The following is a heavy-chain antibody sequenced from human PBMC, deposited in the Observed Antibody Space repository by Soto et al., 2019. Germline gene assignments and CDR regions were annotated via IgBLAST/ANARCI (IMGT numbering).Heavy chain of an antibody. J-gene: IGHJ3*02. CDR3: AKDPSGSYPKVGAFDI. CDR1: GFTFSTYD. V-gene: IGHV3-30*18. D-gene: IGHD1-26*01. Sequence: GGSLRLSCAASGFTFSTYDTHWVRQAPGKGLEWVAVISSDGSNEYYADSVKGRFTISRDNSKNTLYLQVNSLRAEDTAVYYCAKDPSGSYPKVGAFDIWGQGTMVTVSS. CDR2: ISSDGSNE.